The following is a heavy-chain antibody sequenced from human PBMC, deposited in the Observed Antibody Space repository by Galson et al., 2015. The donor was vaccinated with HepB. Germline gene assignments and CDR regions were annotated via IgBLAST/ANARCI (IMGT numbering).Heavy chain of an antibody. V-gene: IGHV3-23*01. CDR3: ASGPARYSGWYRGLPKFCQQ. CDR1: GFSFNTYA. J-gene: IGHJ1*01. D-gene: IGHD6-19*01. CDR2: LSGSGDNK. Sequence: SLRLSCADSGFSFNTYAMGWVRQAPGKGLEWVSALSGSGDNKYYADSVKGRFTISRDKSKNTLYLQGNSLRAEDTAVYYCASGPARYSGWYRGLPKFCQQWGQGTLVTVSS.